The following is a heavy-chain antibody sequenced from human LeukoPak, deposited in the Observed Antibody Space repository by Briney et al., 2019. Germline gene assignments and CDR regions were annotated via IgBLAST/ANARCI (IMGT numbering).Heavy chain of an antibody. CDR3: ARDRGGPRQGLDY. V-gene: IGHV4-61*02. CDR1: GGSISSGFYY. D-gene: IGHD3-10*01. CDR2: IYTSGST. J-gene: IGHJ4*02. Sequence: SETLSLTCTVSGGSISSGFYYWSWIRQPAGKGLEWIGRIYTSGSTNYNPSLKSRISISVDTSKNQFSLKLSSVTAADTAVYYCARDRGGPRQGLDYWGQGTLVTVSS.